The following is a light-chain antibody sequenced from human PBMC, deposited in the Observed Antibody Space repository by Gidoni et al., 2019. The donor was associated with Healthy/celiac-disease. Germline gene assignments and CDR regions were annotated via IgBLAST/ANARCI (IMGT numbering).Light chain of an antibody. CDR2: AAS. J-gene: IGKJ2*02. V-gene: IGKV1-9*01. Sequence: DIQLTQSPSFLSASVGDRVTITCRASQGISSYLAWYQQKPGKAPKLLIYAASTLQSGVPSRFSGSGSGTEFTLTISSLQPEDFATDYCQQLNSYPRGTFGQGTKLEIK. CDR3: QQLNSYPRGT. CDR1: QGISSY.